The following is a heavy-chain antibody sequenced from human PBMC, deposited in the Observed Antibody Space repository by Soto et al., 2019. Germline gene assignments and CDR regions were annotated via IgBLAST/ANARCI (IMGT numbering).Heavy chain of an antibody. CDR2: IIPILGIA. V-gene: IGHV1-69*04. D-gene: IGHD3-10*01. CDR3: ARDLRITMVRGPENWFDP. Sequence: FSCKASGGTFSSYTISWVRQAPGQGLEWMGRIIPILGIANYAQKFQGRVTITADKSTSTAYMELSSLRSEDTAVYYCARDLRITMVRGPENWFDPWG. J-gene: IGHJ5*02. CDR1: GGTFSSYT.